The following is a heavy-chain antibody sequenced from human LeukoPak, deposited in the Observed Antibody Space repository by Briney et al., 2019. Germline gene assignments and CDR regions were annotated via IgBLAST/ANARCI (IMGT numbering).Heavy chain of an antibody. CDR2: ISSSSGTI. CDR3: AASDYGDPFDY. V-gene: IGHV3-48*01. J-gene: IGHJ4*02. CDR1: GFTFSSYT. D-gene: IGHD4-17*01. Sequence: PGGSLRLSCSASGFTFSSYTMNWVRQASGKGLEWISFISSSSGTIDYADSVKGRFSISRDNAKNSVYLQMNSLRAEDTAVYYCAASDYGDPFDYWGQGTLVTVSS.